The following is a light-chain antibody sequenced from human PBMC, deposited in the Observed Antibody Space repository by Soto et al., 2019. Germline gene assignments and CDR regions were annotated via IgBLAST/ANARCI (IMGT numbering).Light chain of an antibody. CDR3: QQYGTPRSVT. Sequence: EIVLTQSPPTLSLSRGERATVSWRASQSVSSSLAWYQKKPGQAPRLFXYEAANSATGIPARFSGSGFGADFALTISKVDPEYFAVYYCQQYGTPRSVTFGQGTRLYIK. CDR2: EAA. V-gene: IGKV3-11*01. J-gene: IGKJ5*01. CDR1: QSVSSS.